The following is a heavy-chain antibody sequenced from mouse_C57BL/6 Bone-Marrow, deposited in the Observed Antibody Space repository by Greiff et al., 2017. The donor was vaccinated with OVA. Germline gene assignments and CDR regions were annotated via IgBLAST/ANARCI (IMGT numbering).Heavy chain of an antibody. Sequence: EVQLQQSGAELVKPGASVKLSCTASGFNIKDYYMHWVKQRTEQGLEWIGRIDPEDGDTKYAPKFQGKATITADTSSNTAYLQLSSLTSEDTAVYYCARMGRGGYYFDYWGQGTTLTVSS. J-gene: IGHJ2*01. CDR1: GFNIKDYY. D-gene: IGHD4-1*01. V-gene: IGHV14-2*01. CDR2: IDPEDGDT. CDR3: ARMGRGGYYFDY.